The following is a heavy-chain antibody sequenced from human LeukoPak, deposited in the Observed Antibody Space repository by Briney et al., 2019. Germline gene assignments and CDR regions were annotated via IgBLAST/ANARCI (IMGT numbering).Heavy chain of an antibody. J-gene: IGHJ3*02. CDR2: INHSGST. CDR3: ARGRDGYNYDAFDI. Sequence: SETLSLTCAVYGGSFSGYYWSWIRQPPGKGLEWIGEINHSGSTNYNPSLKSRVTTSVDTSKNQFSLKLSSVTAADTAVYYCARGRDGYNYDAFDIWGQGTMVTVSS. V-gene: IGHV4-34*01. D-gene: IGHD5-24*01. CDR1: GGSFSGYY.